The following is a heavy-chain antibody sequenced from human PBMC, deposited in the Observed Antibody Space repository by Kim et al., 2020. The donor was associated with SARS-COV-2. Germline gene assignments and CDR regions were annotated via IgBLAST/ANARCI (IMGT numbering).Heavy chain of an antibody. CDR1: GYSFSDFS. D-gene: IGHD2-15*01. CDR2: ISPGNGNT. CDR3: ARVNVDGVLPAATVGLDY. V-gene: IGHV1-3*01. J-gene: IGHJ4*01. Sequence: ASVKVSCKTSGYSFSDFSIHWVRQAPGQRLEWLGWISPGNGNTRYSDNFQDRVTITLNTSASTAYVDLSSLTIEDTAVYFCARVNVDGVLPAATVGLDYW.